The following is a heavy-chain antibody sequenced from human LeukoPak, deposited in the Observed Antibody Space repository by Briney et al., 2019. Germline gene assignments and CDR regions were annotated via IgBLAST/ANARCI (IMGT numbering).Heavy chain of an antibody. CDR3: AKVYVGRWYAYDH. J-gene: IGHJ4*02. D-gene: IGHD6-13*01. V-gene: IGHV3-43*02. Sequence: PGGSLRLSCTASGFTFGDYAMHWVRQAPAKGLEWVSLISGDGDTTDYADSVKGRFTISRDNRRNSLYLHMNSLRTEDTALYFCAKVYVGRWYAYDHWGQGTLVTVSS. CDR2: ISGDGDTT. CDR1: GFTFGDYA.